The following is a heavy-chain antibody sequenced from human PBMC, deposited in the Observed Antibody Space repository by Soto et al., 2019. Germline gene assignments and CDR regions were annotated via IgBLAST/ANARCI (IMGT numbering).Heavy chain of an antibody. J-gene: IGHJ6*02. CDR1: GYSFTSYW. Sequence: PGESLKISCKGSGYSFTSYWIGWVRQMPGKGLEWMGIIYPGDSDTRYSPSFQGQVTISADKSISTAYLQWSSLKASDTAMYYCASGVYDFWSGYHYNGMDVWGQGTTVTVSS. V-gene: IGHV5-51*01. CDR3: ASGVYDFWSGYHYNGMDV. D-gene: IGHD3-3*01. CDR2: IYPGDSDT.